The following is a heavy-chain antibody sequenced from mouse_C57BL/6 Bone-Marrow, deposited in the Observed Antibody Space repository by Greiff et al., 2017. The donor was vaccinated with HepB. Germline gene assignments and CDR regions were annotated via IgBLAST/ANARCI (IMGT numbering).Heavy chain of an antibody. V-gene: IGHV14-2*01. Sequence: VQLQQSGAELVKPGASVKLSCTASGFNIKDYYMHWVKQRTEQGLEWIGRIDPEDGETKYAPKFQGKATITADPSSNTAYLQLSSLTSEDTAVYYCAITTVVATNYFDYWGQGTTLTVSS. CDR3: AITTVVATNYFDY. CDR1: GFNIKDYY. D-gene: IGHD1-1*01. J-gene: IGHJ2*01. CDR2: IDPEDGET.